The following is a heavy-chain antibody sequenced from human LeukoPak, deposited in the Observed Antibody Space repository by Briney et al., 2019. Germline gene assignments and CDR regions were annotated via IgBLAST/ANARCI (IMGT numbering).Heavy chain of an antibody. V-gene: IGHV3-21*01. CDR3: ATTNSIQD. Sequence: PGGSLRLSCAASGFTFSSFAMNWVRQAPGKGLEWVSSISSTSIYIYYADSVKGRFTISRDNTKNSLYLQMNSLTAEDTAVYYCATTNSIQDWGQGTLVTVSS. J-gene: IGHJ1*01. CDR2: ISSTSIYI. CDR1: GFTFSSFA. D-gene: IGHD1-1*01.